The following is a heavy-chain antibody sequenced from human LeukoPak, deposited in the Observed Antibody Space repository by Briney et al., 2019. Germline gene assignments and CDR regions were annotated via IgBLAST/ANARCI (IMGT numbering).Heavy chain of an antibody. V-gene: IGHV3-9*01. J-gene: IGHJ3*02. CDR3: AKGKYCSGGSCYSSMAFDI. D-gene: IGHD2-15*01. CDR2: ISWNSGSI. Sequence: GGSLRLSCAASGFTFDDYAMHWVRQAPGKGLEWVSGISWNSGSIGYADSVKGRFTISRDNAKNSLYLQMNSLRAEDTALYYCAKGKYCSGGSCYSSMAFDIWGQGTMVTVSS. CDR1: GFTFDDYA.